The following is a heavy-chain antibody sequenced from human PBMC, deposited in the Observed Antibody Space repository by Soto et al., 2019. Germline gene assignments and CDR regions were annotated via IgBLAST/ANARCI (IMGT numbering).Heavy chain of an antibody. V-gene: IGHV4-59*01. Sequence: QVQLQESGPGLVKPSETLSLTCTVSGGSISSYYWSWIRHPPGKGLEWIGFIFYSGSTSYNPSLKSRVTISIDTSEYQFSLKLNSVTAADTAVYYCASMIGDPVLSFDSWGQGTLVAVSS. CDR1: GGSISSYY. CDR2: IFYSGST. D-gene: IGHD3-10*02. CDR3: ASMIGDPVLSFDS. J-gene: IGHJ5*01.